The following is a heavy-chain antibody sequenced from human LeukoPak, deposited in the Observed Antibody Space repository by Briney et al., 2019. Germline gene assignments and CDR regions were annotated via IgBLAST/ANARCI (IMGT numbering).Heavy chain of an antibody. J-gene: IGHJ4*02. CDR2: ISTSGST. D-gene: IGHD6-13*01. V-gene: IGHV4-61*02. CDR1: DGSISSGSYY. CDR3: ARAAAAGLDS. Sequence: SQTLSLTCTVSDGSISSGSYYWTWIRQPAGKGLEWIGRISTSGSTNYNPSLKSRVTTSADTSKNQFSLKLNSVTAADTAVYYCARAAAAGLDSWGQGTLVTVSS.